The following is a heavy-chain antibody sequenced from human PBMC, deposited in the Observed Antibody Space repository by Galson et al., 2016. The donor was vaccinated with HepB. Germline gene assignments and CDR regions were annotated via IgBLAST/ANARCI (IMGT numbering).Heavy chain of an antibody. CDR2: ISSSGSYI. Sequence: SLRLSCAASGFTFSSYSMNWVRQAPGKGLEWVSCISSSGSYIFYADSVKGRFTISRDNAKNSVYLQMNSLRTDDTAAYYCARAVGGAPEVDSWGQGTQVTVSS. D-gene: IGHD4-17*01. V-gene: IGHV3-21*01. CDR1: GFTFSSYS. CDR3: ARAVGGAPEVDS. J-gene: IGHJ4*02.